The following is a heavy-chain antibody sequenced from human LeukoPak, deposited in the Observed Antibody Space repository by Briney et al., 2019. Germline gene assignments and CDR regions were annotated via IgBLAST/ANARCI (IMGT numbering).Heavy chain of an antibody. D-gene: IGHD3-10*01. CDR3: ARVKRGLGEIDY. J-gene: IGHJ4*02. V-gene: IGHV4-61*02. Sequence: SETLSLTCTVSGGSISSSSYYWSWIRQPAGKGLEWIGRIYTSGSTNYNPSLKSRVTMSVDTSKNLFSLKLSSVTAADTAVYYCARVKRGLGEIDYWGQGTLVTVSS. CDR2: IYTSGST. CDR1: GGSISSSSYY.